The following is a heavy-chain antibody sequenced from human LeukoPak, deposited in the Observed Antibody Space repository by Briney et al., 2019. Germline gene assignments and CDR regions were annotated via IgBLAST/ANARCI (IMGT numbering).Heavy chain of an antibody. D-gene: IGHD3-10*01. V-gene: IGHV3-7*01. CDR1: GFTFSGYW. Sequence: PGGSLSLSXAVSGFTFSGYWMSWVRKAPGNGLEWVATINEDGSEKYYVDSVKGRFTISRDNAKNSLYLQMNSLRAEDTTLYYCARGFDGRSGFDIWGQGTMVTVSS. J-gene: IGHJ3*02. CDR3: ARGFDGRSGFDI. CDR2: INEDGSEK.